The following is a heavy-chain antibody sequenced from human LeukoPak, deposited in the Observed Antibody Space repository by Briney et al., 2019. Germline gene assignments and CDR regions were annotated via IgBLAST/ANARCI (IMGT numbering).Heavy chain of an antibody. CDR2: ISSSSSYI. J-gene: IGHJ4*02. CDR3: ARSGGQWLPTGGFDY. Sequence: GGSLRLSCAASGFTFSSYSMNWVRQAPGKGLEWVSSISSSSSYIYYADSVKGRFTISRDNAKNSLYLQMNSLRAEDTAVYYCARSGGQWLPTGGFDYWGQGTLVTVSS. CDR1: GFTFSSYS. V-gene: IGHV3-21*01. D-gene: IGHD6-19*01.